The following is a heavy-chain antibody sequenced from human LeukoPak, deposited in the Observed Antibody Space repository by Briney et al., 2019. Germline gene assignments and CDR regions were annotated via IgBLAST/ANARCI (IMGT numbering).Heavy chain of an antibody. V-gene: IGHV4-59*01. CDR2: IDDSGNT. J-gene: IGHJ3*02. CDR1: GGSISRYY. D-gene: IGHD3-16*01. CDR3: ARGVRDYVFDAFNI. Sequence: PSETLSLTCTVSGGSISRYYWSWIRRPPGKGLEWIGYIDDSGNTNYNPSLKSQVTISVDKSKNQFSLKLSFVTAADTAMYYCARGVRDYVFDAFNIWGPGTMVTVSS.